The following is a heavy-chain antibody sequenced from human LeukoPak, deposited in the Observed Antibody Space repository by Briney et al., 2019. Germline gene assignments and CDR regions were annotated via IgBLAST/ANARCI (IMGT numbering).Heavy chain of an antibody. V-gene: IGHV4-4*07. CDR3: ARDPVAGTFDY. CDR1: GGSFSGYY. J-gene: IGHJ4*02. CDR2: IYTSGNT. Sequence: SETLSLTCAVYGGSFSGYYWSWIRQPAGKGLEWIGRIYTSGNTNYNPSLKSRVTISVDTSKNQFSLKLSSVTAADTAVYYCARDPVAGTFDYWGQGTLVTVSS. D-gene: IGHD6-19*01.